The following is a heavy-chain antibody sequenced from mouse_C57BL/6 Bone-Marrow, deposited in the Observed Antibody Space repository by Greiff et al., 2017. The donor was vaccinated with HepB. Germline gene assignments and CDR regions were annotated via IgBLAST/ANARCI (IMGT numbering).Heavy chain of an antibody. V-gene: IGHV1-50*01. CDR3: AKKFYY. D-gene: IGHD1-1*01. CDR1: GYTFTSYW. CDR2: IDPSDSYT. Sequence: VQLQQPGAELVKPGASVKLSCKASGYTFTSYWMQWVKQRPGQGLEWIGEIDPSDSYTNYNQKFKGKATLTVDTSSSTAYMQLSSLTSEDSAVYYCAKKFYYWGTGTTVTVSS. J-gene: IGHJ1*03.